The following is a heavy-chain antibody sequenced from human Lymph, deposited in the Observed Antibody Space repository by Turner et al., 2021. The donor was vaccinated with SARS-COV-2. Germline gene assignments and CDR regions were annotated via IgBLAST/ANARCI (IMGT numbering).Heavy chain of an antibody. J-gene: IGHJ4*02. CDR1: GFTFSSYA. CDR3: ARDRDSSGWVDY. CDR2: ISYDGSDK. V-gene: IGHV3-30*04. D-gene: IGHD3-22*01. Sequence: QVQLVESGGGGVQPGRSLRIPCAASGFTFSSYAMHWVRQAPGKGLEWVAFISYDGSDKYYADSVKGRFTFSRDNSKNTLYLQMNSLRAEDTAVYYCARDRDSSGWVDYWGQGTLVTVSS.